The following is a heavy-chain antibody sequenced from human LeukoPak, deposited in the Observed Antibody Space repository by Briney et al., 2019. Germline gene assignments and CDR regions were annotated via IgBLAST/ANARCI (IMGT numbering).Heavy chain of an antibody. D-gene: IGHD3-10*01. CDR2: IYYSGST. CDR1: GGSISSYY. J-gene: IGHJ6*03. Sequence: SETLSLTCTVSGGSISSYYWSWIRQPPGKGLEWIGYIYYSGSTNYNPSLKSRVTISVDTSKNQFSLKLSSVTAADTAVYYCARPPKAPHYGSGRGRATRGGLYYMDVWGKGTTVTISS. CDR3: ARPPKAPHYGSGRGRATRGGLYYMDV. V-gene: IGHV4-59*12.